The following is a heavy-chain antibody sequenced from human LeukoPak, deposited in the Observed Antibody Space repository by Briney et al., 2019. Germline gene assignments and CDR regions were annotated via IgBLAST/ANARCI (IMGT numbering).Heavy chain of an antibody. CDR3: ARVWNYYGSGSYYNKPPDY. D-gene: IGHD3-10*01. J-gene: IGHJ4*02. CDR2: ISAYNGNT. CDR1: GYTFTSYG. V-gene: IGHV1-18*01. Sequence: ASVKVSCKASGYTFTSYGISWVRQAPGQGLEWMGWISAYNGNTNYAQKLQGRVTMTTDTSTSTAYMELRSLRSDDTAVYYCARVWNYYGSGSYYNKPPDYWGQGTLVTVSS.